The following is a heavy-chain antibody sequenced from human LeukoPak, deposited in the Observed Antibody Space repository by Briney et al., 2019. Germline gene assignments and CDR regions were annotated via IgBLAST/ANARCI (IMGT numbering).Heavy chain of an antibody. V-gene: IGHV1-2*02. CDR2: INPNSGGT. J-gene: IGHJ6*02. CDR1: GYTFTGYY. D-gene: IGHD3-10*01. Sequence: GASVKVSCKASGYTFTGYYMHWVRQAPGQGLEWMGWINPNSGGTNYAQKFQGRVTMTRDTSISTAYMELSSLRSDDTALYYCARELGDGSGGMDVWGQGTTVIVSS. CDR3: ARELGDGSGGMDV.